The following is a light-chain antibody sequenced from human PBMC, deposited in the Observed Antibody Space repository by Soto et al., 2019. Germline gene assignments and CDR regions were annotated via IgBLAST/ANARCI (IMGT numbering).Light chain of an antibody. Sequence: ALTQPASVSGSPGQSITISCTGTSSDVGGYKYVSWYQQHPGKAPKLMIYEVSNRPSGVSHRFSGSKSGNTASLTISGLQAEDEADYYCSSYTSSTTVVFGGGTKVTVL. J-gene: IGLJ2*01. V-gene: IGLV2-14*01. CDR1: SSDVGGYKY. CDR3: SSYTSSTTVV. CDR2: EVS.